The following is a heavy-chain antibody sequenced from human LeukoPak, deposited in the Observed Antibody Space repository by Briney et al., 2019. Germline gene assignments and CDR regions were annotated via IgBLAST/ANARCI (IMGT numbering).Heavy chain of an antibody. V-gene: IGHV3-48*02. J-gene: IGHJ4*02. CDR3: ARGRGGTYWLDY. CDR2: ITSSSSTI. CDR1: GFTFNSYY. Sequence: GGSLRLSCAPSGFTFNSYYMNWVRQAPGKGLEWVSYITSSSSTISYAESVRGRFTISRDNAKNSLNLQMNSLRDEDTAVYYCARGRGGTYWLDYWGQGTLVTVSS. D-gene: IGHD1-26*01.